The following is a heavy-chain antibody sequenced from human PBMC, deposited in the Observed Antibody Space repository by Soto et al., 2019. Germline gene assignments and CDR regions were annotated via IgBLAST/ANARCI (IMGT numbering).Heavy chain of an antibody. CDR1: GGSFSGYY. J-gene: IGHJ6*02. Sequence: SETLSLSCAVYGGSFSGYYWSWIRQPPGKGLEWIGEINHSGSTNYNPSLKRRVTISVDTSKNQLSLKLSSVTAADTAVYYCARVPTVYYYYYYGMDVCGQGTTVTVSS. CDR2: INHSGST. V-gene: IGHV4-34*01. CDR3: ARVPTVYYYYYYGMDV. D-gene: IGHD4-17*01.